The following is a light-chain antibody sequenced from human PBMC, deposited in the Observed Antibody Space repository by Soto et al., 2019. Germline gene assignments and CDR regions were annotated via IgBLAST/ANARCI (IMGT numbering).Light chain of an antibody. CDR2: DAS. J-gene: IGKJ1*01. V-gene: IGKV1-5*01. Sequence: DIQMTQSPSTLSASVGDRVTINCRASQSMNDWLAWYQQKPGKAPKVLIYDASSLQSGVPSRFSGSGSGTEFTLTIGSLQPDDVATYYCLRYNAFSQTFGQGTKV. CDR3: LRYNAFSQT. CDR1: QSMNDW.